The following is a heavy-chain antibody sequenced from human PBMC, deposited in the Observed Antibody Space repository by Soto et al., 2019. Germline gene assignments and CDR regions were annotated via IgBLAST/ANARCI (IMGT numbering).Heavy chain of an antibody. D-gene: IGHD1-26*01. CDR3: ASGSYYEVGPLDY. CDR1: GFTVSSNY. J-gene: IGHJ4*02. V-gene: IGHV3-53*01. CDR2: IYSGGST. Sequence: GGSLRLSCAASGFTVSSNYMSWVRQAPGKGLEWVSVIYSGGSTYYADSVKGRFTISRDNSKNTLYLQMNSLRAEDTAVYYCASGSYYEVGPLDYWGQGTLVTVSS.